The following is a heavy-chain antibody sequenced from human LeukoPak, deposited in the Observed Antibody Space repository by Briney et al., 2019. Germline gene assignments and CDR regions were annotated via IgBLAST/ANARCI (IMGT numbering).Heavy chain of an antibody. CDR2: IHSGGST. Sequence: GGSLRLSCAASGFTVSSKYMNWVRQAPGKGLEWVSVIHSGGSTYYEDSVKGRFTISRDNSKNTLYLQMNSLRAEDTAVYYCARWHPDYYDSSGYYFGAFDIWGQGTMVTVSS. D-gene: IGHD3-22*01. CDR1: GFTVSSKY. V-gene: IGHV3-53*01. J-gene: IGHJ3*02. CDR3: ARWHPDYYDSSGYYFGAFDI.